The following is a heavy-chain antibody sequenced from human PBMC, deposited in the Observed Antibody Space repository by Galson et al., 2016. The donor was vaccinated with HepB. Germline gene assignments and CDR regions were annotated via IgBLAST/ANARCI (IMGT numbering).Heavy chain of an antibody. CDR3: VKGTRLFGY. J-gene: IGHJ4*02. CDR2: ISYDGSNK. V-gene: IGHV3-30*18. Sequence: SLRLSCAASGFTFSSYGMHWVRQAPGKGLEWVAVISYDGSNKYYADSVKGRFTISRDNSKNTLYLQMSSLRAEDTAVYYCVKGTRLFGYWGQGTLVTVSS. D-gene: IGHD3-16*01. CDR1: GFTFSSYG.